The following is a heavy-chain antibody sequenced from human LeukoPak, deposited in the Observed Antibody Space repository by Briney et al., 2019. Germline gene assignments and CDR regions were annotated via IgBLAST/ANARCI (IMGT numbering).Heavy chain of an antibody. J-gene: IGHJ6*03. CDR1: GYSFTSYW. CDR2: IYPGDSDT. D-gene: IGHD2-15*01. Sequence: GESLKISCKGSGYSFTSYWIGWVRQMPGKGLEWMGIIYPGDSDTRYSPSFQGQVTISADKSISTAYLQWSSLKASDTAMYYCARRGSIEGYYYYYMDVWGKGTTVTVSS. CDR3: ARRGSIEGYYYYYMDV. V-gene: IGHV5-51*01.